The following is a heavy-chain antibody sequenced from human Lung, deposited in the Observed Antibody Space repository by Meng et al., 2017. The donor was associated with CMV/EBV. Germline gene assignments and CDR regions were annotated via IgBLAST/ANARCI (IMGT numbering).Heavy chain of an antibody. V-gene: IGHV3-15*01. Sequence: GGSLRLSCAASGFTFSDAWMCWVRQAPGKGLQWVGRVKSETDGGTRDYAAPVKDRFTISRDDSKNTPDLQMTNLKAEDTAIYYCATDGRWGQGALVTVSS. CDR1: GFTFSDAW. CDR3: ATDGR. CDR2: VKSETDGGTR. J-gene: IGHJ4*02.